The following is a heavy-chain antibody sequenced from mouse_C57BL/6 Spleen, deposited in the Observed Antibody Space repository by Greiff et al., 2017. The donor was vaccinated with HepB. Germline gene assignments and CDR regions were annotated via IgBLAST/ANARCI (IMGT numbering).Heavy chain of an antibody. D-gene: IGHD1-1*01. J-gene: IGHJ2*01. CDR3: ASYDYYEGGY. V-gene: IGHV5-17*01. CDR1: GFTFSDYG. CDR2: ISSGSSTI. Sequence: EVQGVESGGGLVKPGGSLKLSCAASGFTFSDYGMHWVRQAPEKGLEWVAYISSGSSTIYYADTVKGRVTISRDNAKNTLFLQMTSLRSEDTAMYYCASYDYYEGGYWGQGTTLTVSS.